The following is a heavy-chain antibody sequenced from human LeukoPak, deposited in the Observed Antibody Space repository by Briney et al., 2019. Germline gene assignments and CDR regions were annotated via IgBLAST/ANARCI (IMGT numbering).Heavy chain of an antibody. CDR3: ARDWSSVATLVIY. V-gene: IGHV3-48*03. CDR2: ISSSGSTI. J-gene: IGHJ4*02. CDR1: GFTFSSYE. Sequence: GGSLRLPCAASGFTFSSYEMNWVRQAPGKGLEWVSYISSSGSTIYYADSVKGRFTISRDNSKNTLYLQMNSLRAEDTAVYYCARDWSSVATLVIYWGQGTLVTVSS. D-gene: IGHD4-23*01.